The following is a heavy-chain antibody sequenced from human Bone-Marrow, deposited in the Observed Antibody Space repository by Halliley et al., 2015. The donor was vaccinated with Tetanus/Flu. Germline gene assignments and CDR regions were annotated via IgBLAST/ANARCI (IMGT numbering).Heavy chain of an antibody. Sequence: SLRLSCAASGFIFSSYGMHWVRQAPGKGLEWVAVISYDGRDEYYGDSVRGRFTISRDSGKNSLYLQMVSLRAEDTAVYYCARQISPGIGSSRPLFDFWGQGTLVTVSS. CDR2: ISYDGRDE. J-gene: IGHJ4*02. CDR1: GFIFSSYG. V-gene: IGHV3-30*03. D-gene: IGHD6-6*01. CDR3: ARQISPGIGSSRPLFDF.